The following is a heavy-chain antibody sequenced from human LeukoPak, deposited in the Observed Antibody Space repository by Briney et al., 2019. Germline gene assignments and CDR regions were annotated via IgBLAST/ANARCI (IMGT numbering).Heavy chain of an antibody. D-gene: IGHD3-3*01. J-gene: IGHJ6*03. CDR1: GGCFSSYA. Sequence: GGSLRLSCVASGGCFSSYAMSWVRQGAGKGLEWVSGIFGSDDSTYHPSSVRGRFTISRDNSKNKLSLHMNSLSGEDTAVYYCARGRRTDFDYYSYMDVWGKGTAVTVSS. CDR2: IFGSDDST. CDR3: ARGRRTDFDYYSYMDV. V-gene: IGHV3-23*01.